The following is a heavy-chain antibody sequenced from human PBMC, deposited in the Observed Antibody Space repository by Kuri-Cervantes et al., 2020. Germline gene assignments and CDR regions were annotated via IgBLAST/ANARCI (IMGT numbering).Heavy chain of an antibody. J-gene: IGHJ6*02. CDR2: INSAGSII. Sequence: GESLKISCAASGFTISTSWMHWVRQAPGKGLVWVSHINSAGSIINYAASVRGRLTISRDNAKNTMSVQMNSLRDEDTGVYYCARGDSGGMDVWGQGTTVTVSS. CDR1: GFTISTSW. V-gene: IGHV3-74*01. D-gene: IGHD1-26*01. CDR3: ARGDSGGMDV.